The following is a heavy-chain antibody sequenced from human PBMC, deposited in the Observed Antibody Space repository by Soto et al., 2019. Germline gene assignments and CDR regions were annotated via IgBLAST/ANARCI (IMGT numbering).Heavy chain of an antibody. CDR2: ISGSANVI. Sequence: EVQLLESGGGLVQPGGSLRLSCAASGFTFSSHGMNWVRQAPGKGLEWVSAISGSANVIYYADSVKGRFTISRDSSTNTLCLQMNSLRAEDTAVYYCAKNRSGSASMGYFDYWGQGTLVTVSP. CDR3: AKNRSGSASMGYFDY. V-gene: IGHV3-23*01. CDR1: GFTFSSHG. D-gene: IGHD3-16*02. J-gene: IGHJ4*02.